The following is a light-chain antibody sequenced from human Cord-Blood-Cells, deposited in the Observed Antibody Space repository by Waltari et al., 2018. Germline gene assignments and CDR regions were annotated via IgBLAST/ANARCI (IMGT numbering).Light chain of an antibody. CDR3: GKYYNLPLP. J-gene: IGKJ4*01. CDR2: DAS. V-gene: IGKV1-33*01. CDR1: QDISNY. Sequence: DIQMTQSPSFLSASVGDRVTITCQASQDISNYLNWYQKKPGKAPKLLIYDASNLETGVPARFVGGGSGTDFTSTISSLQPEKMAKYSCGKYYNLPLPFGAGNQVEIQ.